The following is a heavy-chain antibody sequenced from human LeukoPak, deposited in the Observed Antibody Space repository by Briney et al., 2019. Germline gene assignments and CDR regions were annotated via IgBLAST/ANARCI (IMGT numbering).Heavy chain of an antibody. V-gene: IGHV3-30*02. CDR3: ARTYTPDY. CDR1: GFTFSSSG. Sequence: GGSLRLSCTASGFTFSSSGMHWVRQAPGKGLEWVAYIRYDGNNKYYGDSVKGRFTVSRDNSKNTLYLQMNSLRVEDTAVYYCARTYTPDYWGQGTLVTVSS. J-gene: IGHJ4*02. CDR2: IRYDGNNK. D-gene: IGHD2-2*02.